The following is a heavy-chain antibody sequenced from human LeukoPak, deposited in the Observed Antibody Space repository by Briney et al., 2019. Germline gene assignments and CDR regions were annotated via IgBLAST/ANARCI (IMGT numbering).Heavy chain of an antibody. CDR3: ARGRQDVTMIVVVMTAVSYYLDV. Sequence: PSETLSLTCAVYGGSFSGCYWTWIRQTPGKGLEWIGEKNPSGSTNYNPSLKSRITISVDTSKNQFSLKLSSVTAADTAVYYCARGRQDVTMIVVVMTAVSYYLDVWGKGTTVTVS. CDR2: KNPSGST. J-gene: IGHJ6*03. D-gene: IGHD3-22*01. CDR1: GGSFSGCY. V-gene: IGHV4-34*01.